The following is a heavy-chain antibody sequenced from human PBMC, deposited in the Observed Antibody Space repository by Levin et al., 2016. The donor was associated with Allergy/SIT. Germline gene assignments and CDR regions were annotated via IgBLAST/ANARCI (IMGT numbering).Heavy chain of an antibody. V-gene: IGHV3-23*01. J-gene: IGHJ4*02. CDR2: ITGSGFNT. CDR1: GFPFSSYA. D-gene: IGHD3-9*01. CDR3: AKDGRQVITKPSSFFDS. Sequence: GGSLRLSCEASGFPFSSYAMSWVRQAPGKGLEWVSAITGSGFNTYYADSVKGRFTISRDNSRNTLYLQMNNLRAGDTALYYCAKDGRQVITKPSSFFDSWGQGTLVSVSS.